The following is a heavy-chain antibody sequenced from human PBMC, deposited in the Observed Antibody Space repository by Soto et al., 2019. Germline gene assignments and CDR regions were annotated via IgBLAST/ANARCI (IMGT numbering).Heavy chain of an antibody. CDR2: ISPYNDYT. V-gene: IGHV1-18*01. CDR3: ARGGYYDNSWGKLSHYGLDV. CDR1: GYTFIRYG. D-gene: IGHD3-16*01. J-gene: IGHJ6*02. Sequence: QVQLAQSANEVKKPGASVRVSCKAAGYTFIRYGIAWVRQAPGQGLEWMGWISPYNDYTVYAQKFQGRVSMTADTSTRTVYMNLRGLKSDDTAVYYCARGGYYDNSWGKLSHYGLDVWGQGTSFSVSS.